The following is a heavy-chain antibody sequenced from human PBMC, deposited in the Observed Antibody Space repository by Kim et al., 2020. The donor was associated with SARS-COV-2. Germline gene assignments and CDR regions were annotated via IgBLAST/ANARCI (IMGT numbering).Heavy chain of an antibody. CDR3: VTRGIVGTSHNAFDI. Sequence: ASVKVSCKVSGYTLTELSMHWVRQAPGKGLEWMGGFDPEDGETIYAQKFQGRVTMTEDTSTDTAYMELSSLRSEDTAVYYCVTRGIVGTSHNAFDIWGQGTMVTVSS. CDR2: FDPEDGET. D-gene: IGHD1-26*01. V-gene: IGHV1-24*01. J-gene: IGHJ3*02. CDR1: GYTLTELS.